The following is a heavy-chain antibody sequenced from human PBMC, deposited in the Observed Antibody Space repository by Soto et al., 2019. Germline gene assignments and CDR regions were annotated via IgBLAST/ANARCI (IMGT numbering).Heavy chain of an antibody. CDR2: TYYMSKWYY. D-gene: IGHD6-13*01. J-gene: IGHJ4*02. CDR3: ARGSYTSTWY. V-gene: IGHV6-1*01. CDR1: GDSLSSNTAA. Sequence: SQTLSLTCVISGDSLSSNTAAWSWIRQSPSRGLEWLGRTYYMSKWYYDYAASVTSRMTINPDTSKNQFSLQLNSVTPEDTAVYYCARGSYTSTWYWGQGTLVTVSS.